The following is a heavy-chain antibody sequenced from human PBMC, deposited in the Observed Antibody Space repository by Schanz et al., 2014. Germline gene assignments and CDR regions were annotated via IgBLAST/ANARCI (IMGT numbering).Heavy chain of an antibody. D-gene: IGHD3-10*01. CDR1: GGSISSSSYF. J-gene: IGHJ5*02. CDR3: GRHPHYYGSGSGFDP. CDR2: IYNSGTT. V-gene: IGHV4-39*01. Sequence: QLQLQESGPGLVKPSETLSLTCTVSGGSISSSSYFWGWIRQPPGKGLEWIGSIYNSGTTYYNPSLKSRVTISVDPSKTQFPLKLGSVTAADTAVYYCGRHPHYYGSGSGFDPWGQGTLVTVSS.